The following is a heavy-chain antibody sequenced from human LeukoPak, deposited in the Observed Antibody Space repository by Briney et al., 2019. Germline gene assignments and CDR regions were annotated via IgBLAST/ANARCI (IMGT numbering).Heavy chain of an antibody. D-gene: IGHD2-2*01. Sequence: ASVKVSCKASGYTFTGYYMHWVRQAPGQGLEWMGWINPNSGGTNYAQKFQGRVTMTRDTSISTAYMELSRLRSDDTAVYYCARDLSVVVPAARYYYYGMDVWGQGTTVTVSS. V-gene: IGHV1-2*02. J-gene: IGHJ6*02. CDR1: GYTFTGYY. CDR2: INPNSGGT. CDR3: ARDLSVVVPAARYYYYGMDV.